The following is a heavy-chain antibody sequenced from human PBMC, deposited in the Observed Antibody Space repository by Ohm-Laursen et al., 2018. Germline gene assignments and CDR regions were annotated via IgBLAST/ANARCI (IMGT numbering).Heavy chain of an antibody. J-gene: IGHJ4*02. V-gene: IGHV3-48*03. CDR2: IRSSGTTI. CDR3: AREYSNGFDY. CDR1: GFTFSSYE. Sequence: GSLRLSCSASGFTFSSYEMNWVRQAPGKGLEWVSYIRSSGTTIYYADSVKGRFTISRDNAKNSLYLHMNSLRAEDTAVYYCAREYSNGFDYWGQGTLLTVSS. D-gene: IGHD3-22*01.